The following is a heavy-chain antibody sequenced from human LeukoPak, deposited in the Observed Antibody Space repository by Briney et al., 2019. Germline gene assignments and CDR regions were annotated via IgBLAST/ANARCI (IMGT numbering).Heavy chain of an antibody. D-gene: IGHD3-3*01. CDR3: ARVKYYDFWSGQVVGFDP. CDR2: IKPNSGGT. J-gene: IGHJ5*02. CDR1: GYTFTGYY. V-gene: IGHV1-2*02. Sequence: VASVKVSCKASGYTFTGYYMHWVRQAPGQGLEWMGWIKPNSGGTNYAQKFQGRVTMTRDTSISTAYMELSRLRSDDTAVYYCARVKYYDFWSGQVVGFDPWGQGTLVTVSS.